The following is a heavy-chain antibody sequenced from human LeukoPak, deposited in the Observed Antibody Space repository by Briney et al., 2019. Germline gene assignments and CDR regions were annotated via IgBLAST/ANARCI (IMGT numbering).Heavy chain of an antibody. CDR1: GFSLSTSGVG. J-gene: IGHJ3*02. Sequence: SGPTLVNPTQTLTLTCTFSGFSLSTSGVGMGWFRQPPRKALEWLALIYWDDAKRYSPSLKNRLTITQDTSNKQVVLTMTNMDPVDTATYYCAHTVTYSLGDAFDIWGQGTMVTVSS. D-gene: IGHD2-15*01. CDR2: IYWDDAK. CDR3: AHTVTYSLGDAFDI. V-gene: IGHV2-5*02.